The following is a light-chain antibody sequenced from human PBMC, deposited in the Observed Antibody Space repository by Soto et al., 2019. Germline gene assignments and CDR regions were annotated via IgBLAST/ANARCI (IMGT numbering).Light chain of an antibody. CDR2: GAS. CDR3: QQYIKWPRT. V-gene: IGKV3-15*01. CDR1: QSISTI. Sequence: EIVMTQSPATLSVSPGERATLSCRASQSISTILAWYQQRPGQVPRLLIYGASTRAAGIPARFSSSGSGTEFTLTISSLQSEDFAVYYCQQYIKWPRTFGQGTKLEIK. J-gene: IGKJ2*01.